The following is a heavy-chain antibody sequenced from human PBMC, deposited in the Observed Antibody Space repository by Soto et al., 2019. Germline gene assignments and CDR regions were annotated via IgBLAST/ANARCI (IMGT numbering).Heavy chain of an antibody. D-gene: IGHD3-10*01. V-gene: IGHV4-4*02. CDR3: ARSYMVRGVANWFDP. J-gene: IGHJ5*02. Sequence: TSETLSLTCAVSGGSISSSNWWSWVRQPPGKGLEWIGEIYHSGSTNYNPSLKSRVTISVDKSKNQFSLKLSSVTAADTAVYYCARSYMVRGVANWFDPWGQGTLVTVSS. CDR1: GGSISSSNW. CDR2: IYHSGST.